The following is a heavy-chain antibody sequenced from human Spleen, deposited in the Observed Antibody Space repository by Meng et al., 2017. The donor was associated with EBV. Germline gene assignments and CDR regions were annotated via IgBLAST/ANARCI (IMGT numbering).Heavy chain of an antibody. D-gene: IGHD4-23*01. Sequence: QVQSVQSGAEVKKPGASVKVSCKASGYTFTTYYLHWVRQAPGQGLEWVGMINPSGGSTTYAQRFQGRVTMTRDTSTSTVYMELSSLTSEDTAVYYCARDYGGNSGGDFWGQGTLVTVSS. CDR2: INPSGGST. V-gene: IGHV1-46*01. CDR1: GYTFTTYY. J-gene: IGHJ4*02. CDR3: ARDYGGNSGGDF.